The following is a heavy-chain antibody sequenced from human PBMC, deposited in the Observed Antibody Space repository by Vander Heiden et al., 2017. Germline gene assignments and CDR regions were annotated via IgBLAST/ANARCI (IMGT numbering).Heavy chain of an antibody. CDR1: GASISRGGYF. CDR2: ISYSGNT. Sequence: QVQLQESGPGLVKPSQTLSLPCTVSGASISRGGYFWSWIRQHPGKGLEWIGYISYSGNTYYNSSLQSRVSISLNTAENQFSLRLSSVTAADTAVYYCARHYSDSGSYRAGFDYWGQGTLVTVSS. V-gene: IGHV4-31*03. J-gene: IGHJ4*02. CDR3: ARHYSDSGSYRAGFDY. D-gene: IGHD3-10*01.